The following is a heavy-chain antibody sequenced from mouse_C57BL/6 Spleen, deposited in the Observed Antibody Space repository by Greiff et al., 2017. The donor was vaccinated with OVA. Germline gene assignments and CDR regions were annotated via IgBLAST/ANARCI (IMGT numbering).Heavy chain of an antibody. CDR3: SRSYYGSSYDYFDY. D-gene: IGHD1-1*01. CDR1: GYAFSSSW. Sequence: VQLQQSGPELVKPGASVKISCKASGYAFSSSWMNWVKQRPGTGLEWIGRIYPGDGDTNYNGKFKGKATLTADKSSSTAYMQLSSLTSEDSAVYFCSRSYYGSSYDYFDYWGQGTTLTVSS. CDR2: IYPGDGDT. J-gene: IGHJ2*01. V-gene: IGHV1-82*01.